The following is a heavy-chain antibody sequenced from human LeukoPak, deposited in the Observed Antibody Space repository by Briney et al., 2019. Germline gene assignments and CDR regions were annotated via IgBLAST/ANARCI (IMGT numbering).Heavy chain of an antibody. CDR1: GGSFSDYY. V-gene: IGHV4-34*01. J-gene: IGHJ4*02. Sequence: SETLSLTCAVYGGSFSDYYWSWIRQPPGKGLEWIGEINHSGSTNSNPSLKSRVTIPVDTPKNQFSLKLSSVTAADTAVYYCARAPVTRDSSSSPSAFDYWGQGTLVTVSS. CDR2: INHSGST. D-gene: IGHD6-6*01. CDR3: ARAPVTRDSSSSPSAFDY.